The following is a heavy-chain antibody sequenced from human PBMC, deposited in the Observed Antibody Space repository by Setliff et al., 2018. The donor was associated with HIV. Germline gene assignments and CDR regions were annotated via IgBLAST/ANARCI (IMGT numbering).Heavy chain of an antibody. CDR2: RLPISHVT. CDR3: ARVGPWYYKSSGYLASWDY. V-gene: IGHV1-69*04. D-gene: IGHD3-22*01. CDR1: GFTLNHYA. Sequence: SVKASCKASGFTLNHYAISWVRQAPGQGLEWMGTRLPISHVTNYAQKFQGRVTITADQSTTTTYMALSSLRTDDTAVYYCARVGPWYYKSSGYLASWDYWGQGTLVTVSS. J-gene: IGHJ4*02.